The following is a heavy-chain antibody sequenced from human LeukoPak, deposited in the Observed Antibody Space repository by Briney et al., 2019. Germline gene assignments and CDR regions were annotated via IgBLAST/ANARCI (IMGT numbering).Heavy chain of an antibody. D-gene: IGHD5-18*01. V-gene: IGHV4-39*01. Sequence: PSETLSLTCTVSGGSISSSSYCWGWIRHPPWKGLQWIGRIYYSGSTYYNPSPKSRVTMSVDTSKNQFSLKLSSVTAADTAVYYCARPTAQGSYGYGGFDYWGQGTLVTVSS. CDR1: GGSISSSSYC. J-gene: IGHJ4*02. CDR3: ARPTAQGSYGYGGFDY. CDR2: IYYSGST.